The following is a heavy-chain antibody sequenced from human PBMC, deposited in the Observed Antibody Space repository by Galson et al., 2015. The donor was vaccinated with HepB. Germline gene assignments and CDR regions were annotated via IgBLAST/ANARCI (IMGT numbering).Heavy chain of an antibody. J-gene: IGHJ4*02. Sequence: SLRLSCAASGFIFNSYAMTWVRQAPGKGLEWVAFISYDGSNKYYADSVKGRFTISRDNSMNTLYLQMNSLRPEDTAVYYCAREPYSSGWSKRGRYFDYWGQGALVTVSS. V-gene: IGHV3-30-3*01. CDR1: GFIFNSYA. D-gene: IGHD6-19*01. CDR2: ISYDGSNK. CDR3: AREPYSSGWSKRGRYFDY.